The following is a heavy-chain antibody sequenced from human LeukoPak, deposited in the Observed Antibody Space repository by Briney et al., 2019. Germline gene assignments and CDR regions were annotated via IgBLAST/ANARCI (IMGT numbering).Heavy chain of an antibody. CDR3: AREPKPNYYDSSGYYLLAY. D-gene: IGHD3-22*01. CDR1: GYTFTNYY. Sequence: ASVKVCCKPSGYTFTNYYMHWVRQAPGQGLEWMGMINPSGGTHSYAQNLRGRATMTRYTSETTFYVELSSLRCEYTAVYYCAREPKPNYYDSSGYYLLAYWGQGTLVTVSS. V-gene: IGHV1-46*01. J-gene: IGHJ4*02. CDR2: INPSGGTH.